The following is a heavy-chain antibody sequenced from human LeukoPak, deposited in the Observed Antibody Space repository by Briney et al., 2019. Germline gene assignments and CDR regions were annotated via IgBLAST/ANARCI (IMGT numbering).Heavy chain of an antibody. V-gene: IGHV4-34*01. CDR1: GGSFSGYY. D-gene: IGHD3-22*01. CDR3: ARGRGWSTMIVVVTHNWFDP. CDR2: INHSGST. J-gene: IGHJ5*02. Sequence: PSETLSLTCAVYGGSFSGYYWSWIRQPPGKGLEWIGEINHSGSTNYNPSLKSRVTISVDTSKNQFSLKLSSETAADTAVYYCARGRGWSTMIVVVTHNWFDPWGQGTLVTVSS.